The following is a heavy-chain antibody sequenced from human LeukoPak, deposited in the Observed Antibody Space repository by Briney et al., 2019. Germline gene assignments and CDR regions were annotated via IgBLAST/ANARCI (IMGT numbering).Heavy chain of an antibody. CDR3: ARITVNHWYFDL. Sequence: SQTLSLTCALSGDTVSSTSAAWDWIRQYPSRGLEWLVRTYYRSKWYNDYAESVKTRITTTPDTSKNQFSLQLKSVTPEDTAVYYCARITVNHWYFDLWGRGTLVTVSS. J-gene: IGHJ2*01. V-gene: IGHV6-1*01. CDR2: TYYRSKWYN. CDR1: GDTVSSTSAA. D-gene: IGHD1-20*01.